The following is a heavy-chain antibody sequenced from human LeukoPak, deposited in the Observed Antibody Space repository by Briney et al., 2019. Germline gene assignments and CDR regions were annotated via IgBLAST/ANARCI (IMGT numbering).Heavy chain of an antibody. CDR1: GGSISSGDYY. Sequence: SQTLSLTCTVSGGSISSGDYYWSWIRQPPGKGLEWIGYIYYSGSTYYNPSLMSRVTISVDTSKNQFSLKLSSVTAADTAVYYCARDEISSGAFDYWGQGTLVTVSS. D-gene: IGHD6-19*01. J-gene: IGHJ4*02. CDR2: IYYSGST. V-gene: IGHV4-30-4*01. CDR3: ARDEISSGAFDY.